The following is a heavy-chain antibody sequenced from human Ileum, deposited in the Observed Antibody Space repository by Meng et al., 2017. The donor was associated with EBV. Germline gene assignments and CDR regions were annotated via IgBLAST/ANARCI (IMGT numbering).Heavy chain of an antibody. V-gene: IGHV4-39*01. Sequence: QVQLQESGPGLVKPSETLSPSCNVSGGSISLSTYYWGWIRQSPGRGLEWIASIYYSGSTYYNPSLQSRVTISVDTSKNQFSLKMNSVTAADTAVYYCAKTVGDFWSGGIDYWGQGTLVTVSS. CDR1: GGSISLSTYY. J-gene: IGHJ4*02. CDR2: IYYSGST. CDR3: AKTVGDFWSGGIDY. D-gene: IGHD3-3*01.